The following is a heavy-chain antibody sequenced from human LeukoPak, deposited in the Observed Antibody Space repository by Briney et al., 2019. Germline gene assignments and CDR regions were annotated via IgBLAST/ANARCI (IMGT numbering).Heavy chain of an antibody. CDR2: IYYSGST. D-gene: IGHD6-19*01. J-gene: IGHJ4*02. Sequence: SETLSLTCTVSGGSISSYYWSWIRQPPGKGLEWIGYIYYSGSTNYNPSLKSRVTISVDTSKNQFSLKLSSVTAADTAVYYCARALAGGPIDYWGQGTLVTVSS. CDR3: ARALAGGPIDY. V-gene: IGHV4-59*01. CDR1: GGSISSYY.